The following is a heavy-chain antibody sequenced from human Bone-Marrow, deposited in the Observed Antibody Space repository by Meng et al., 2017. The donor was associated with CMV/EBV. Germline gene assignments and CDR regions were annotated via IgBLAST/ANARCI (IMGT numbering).Heavy chain of an antibody. CDR2: INPNSGGT. CDR1: GYTFTGYY. Sequence: ASVKVSCKASGYTFTGYYMHWVRQAPGQGLEWMGWINPNSGGTNYAQKFQGRVTMTRDTSISTAYMELSRLRSDDTAVYYCARDRCSSTSCYPDWFDPWGQGTLVTVYS. J-gene: IGHJ5*02. CDR3: ARDRCSSTSCYPDWFDP. V-gene: IGHV1-2*02. D-gene: IGHD2-2*01.